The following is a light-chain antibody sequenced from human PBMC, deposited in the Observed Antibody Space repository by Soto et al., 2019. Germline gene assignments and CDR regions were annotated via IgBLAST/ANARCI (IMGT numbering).Light chain of an antibody. CDR2: DVS. CDR3: SSYTSGSTLA. J-gene: IGLJ1*01. Sequence: QSALTQPASVSGSPGQSITISCTGTSSDVGIYNYVSWYQQHPGKVPKLIIYDVSDRPSGVSNRFSGSKSGNTASLTISGLQAEDESDYYCSSYTSGSTLAFGTGTKVTVL. CDR1: SSDVGIYNY. V-gene: IGLV2-14*01.